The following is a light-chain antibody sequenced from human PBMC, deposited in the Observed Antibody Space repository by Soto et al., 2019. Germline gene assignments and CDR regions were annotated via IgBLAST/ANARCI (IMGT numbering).Light chain of an antibody. J-gene: IGLJ2*01. Sequence: SALTQPSSVSGSPGQSVTISCTGTSSDVGSYNRVSWYQQPPGTAPKLMIYEVSNRPSGVPDRFSGSKSGNTASLTISGLQAEDEADYYCSSYTSSSTFHVVFGGGTKLTVL. CDR1: SSDVGSYNR. CDR2: EVS. CDR3: SSYTSSSTFHVV. V-gene: IGLV2-18*02.